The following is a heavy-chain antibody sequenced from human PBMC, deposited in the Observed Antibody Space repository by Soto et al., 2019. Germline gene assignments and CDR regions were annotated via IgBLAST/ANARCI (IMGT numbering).Heavy chain of an antibody. Sequence: SETQSVPYAVADGSIGSVGYSWSWIRQPPGKGLEWIGYIYHSGSTYYNPSLKSRVTISVDRSKNQFSLKLSSVTAADTAVYYCARVRDRWGQGTLVTVSS. CDR3: ARVRDR. V-gene: IGHV4-30-2*01. CDR2: IYHSGST. D-gene: IGHD3-3*01. CDR1: DGSIGSVGYS. J-gene: IGHJ5*02.